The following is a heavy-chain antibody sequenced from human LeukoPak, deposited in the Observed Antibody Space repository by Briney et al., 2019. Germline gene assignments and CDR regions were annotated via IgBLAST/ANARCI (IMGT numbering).Heavy chain of an antibody. Sequence: PSETLSLTCTVSGGSISSSSYYWGWIRQPPGKGLEWIGSIYYSGSTYYNPSLKSRVTISVDTSKNQFSLKLSSVTAADTAVYYWARRTITFGGVIVIGNYYMDVGGKGTTVTVSS. CDR3: ARRTITFGGVIVIGNYYMDV. V-gene: IGHV4-39*01. D-gene: IGHD3-16*02. CDR2: IYYSGST. CDR1: GGSISSSSYY. J-gene: IGHJ6*03.